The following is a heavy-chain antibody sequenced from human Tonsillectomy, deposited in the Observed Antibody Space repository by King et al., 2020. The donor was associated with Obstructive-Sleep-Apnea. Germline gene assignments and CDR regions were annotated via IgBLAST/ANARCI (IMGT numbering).Heavy chain of an antibody. CDR2: IYYSGNS. J-gene: IGHJ4*02. CDR1: GGSVSNGPYY. V-gene: IGHV4-61*01. CDR3: ARGGGAISGSISDY. Sequence: QLQESGPGLVKPSETLSLTCTVSGGSVSNGPYYWSWLRQPPGKRLEWIGYIYYSGNSNYNPSLKSRVTISVDTSKNQFSLKLSSVTAADTAVYYCARGGGAISGSISDYWGQGTLVTVSS. D-gene: IGHD3-10*01.